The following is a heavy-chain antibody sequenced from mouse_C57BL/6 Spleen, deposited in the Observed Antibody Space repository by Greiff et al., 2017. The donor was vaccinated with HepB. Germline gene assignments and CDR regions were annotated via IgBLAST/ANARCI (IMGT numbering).Heavy chain of an antibody. CDR1: GYSITSGYY. Sequence: EVKLQESGPGLVKPSQSLSLTRSVTGYSITSGYYWNWIRQFPGNKLEWMGYISYDGSNNYNPSLKNRISITRDTSKNQFFLKLNSVTTEDTATYYCARGGNYGGAWFAYWGQGTLVTVSA. CDR2: ISYDGSN. D-gene: IGHD2-4*01. V-gene: IGHV3-6*01. CDR3: ARGGNYGGAWFAY. J-gene: IGHJ3*01.